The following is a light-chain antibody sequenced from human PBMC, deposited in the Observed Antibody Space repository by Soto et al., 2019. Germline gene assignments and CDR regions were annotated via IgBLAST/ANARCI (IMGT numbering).Light chain of an antibody. V-gene: IGKV1-39*01. CDR1: QSISNH. J-gene: IGKJ1*01. Sequence: DIQMTQSPSSLSASVEDRVIITCRASQSISNHLNWYQQKPGKAPKLLIYAASSLQSGVPSRFSGSGSGTDFTLTISSLQPEDFATYYCQQSYNTLSWTFGQGTKVDIK. CDR3: QQSYNTLSWT. CDR2: AAS.